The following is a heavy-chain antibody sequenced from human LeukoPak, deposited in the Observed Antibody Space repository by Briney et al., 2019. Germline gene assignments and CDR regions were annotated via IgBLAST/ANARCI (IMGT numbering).Heavy chain of an antibody. CDR1: GGSISSYY. V-gene: IGHV4-59*12. J-gene: IGHJ4*02. CDR2: IYYSGST. CDR3: ARDGPDTAMAYFDY. D-gene: IGHD5-18*01. Sequence: SETLSLTCTVSGGSISSYYWSWIRQPPGKGLEWIGYIYYSGSTYYNPSLKSRVTISVDTSKNQFSLKLSSVTAADTAVYYCARDGPDTAMAYFDYWGQGTLVTVSS.